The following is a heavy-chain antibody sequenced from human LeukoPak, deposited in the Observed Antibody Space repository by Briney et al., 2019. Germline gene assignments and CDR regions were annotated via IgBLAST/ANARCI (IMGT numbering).Heavy chain of an antibody. CDR2: ISDYGHTK. V-gene: IGHV3-30*18. CDR3: AKKVTGGSATYGMDV. J-gene: IGHJ6*02. Sequence: GRSLRLSCTASGFTFSTYGMHWVRQAPAQGLDWVAVISDYGHTKFCADSVKGRFTISRDNSKNTLYLQMNSLRVDDTAVYYCAKKVTGGSATYGMDVWGQGTTVTVSS. CDR1: GFTFSTYG. D-gene: IGHD2-21*02.